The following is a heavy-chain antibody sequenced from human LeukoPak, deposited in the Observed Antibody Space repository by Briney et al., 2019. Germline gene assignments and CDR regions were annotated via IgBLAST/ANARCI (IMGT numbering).Heavy chain of an antibody. J-gene: IGHJ4*02. CDR1: GFTFSSYA. CDR3: AKKLVLGYCSGGSCYGGDY. V-gene: IGHV3-23*01. CDR2: ISGSGDTT. Sequence: PGGSLRLSCAASGFTFSSYAMTWVRQAPGKGLEWVSAISGSGDTTYYADSVKGRFTISRDNSKNTLYLQMNSLRAEDTAVYYCAKKLVLGYCSGGSCYGGDYWGQGTLVTVSS. D-gene: IGHD2-15*01.